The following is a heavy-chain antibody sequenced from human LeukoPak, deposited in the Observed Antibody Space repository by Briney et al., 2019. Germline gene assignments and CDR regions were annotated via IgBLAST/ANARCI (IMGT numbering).Heavy chain of an antibody. D-gene: IGHD6-13*01. Sequence: ASVKVSCKASGYTFSSYYLHWVRQAPGQGLEWVGMINPSGGITTYAQKFQGRVTMTRDTSITTAYMELSRLSSDDTAVYYCAKSYSGSNWFFDYWGQGTLVTVSS. J-gene: IGHJ4*02. V-gene: IGHV1-46*01. CDR3: AKSYSGSNWFFDY. CDR1: GYTFSSYY. CDR2: INPSGGIT.